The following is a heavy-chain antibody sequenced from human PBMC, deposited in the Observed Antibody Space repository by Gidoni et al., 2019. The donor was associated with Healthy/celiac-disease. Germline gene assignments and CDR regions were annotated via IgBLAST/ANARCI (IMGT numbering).Heavy chain of an antibody. J-gene: IGHJ6*02. CDR1: GFTFSSYW. CDR2: IKQDGSEK. CDR3: AGFIVVVPAAPHPAVYYYGMDV. V-gene: IGHV3-7*01. Sequence: EVQLVASGGGLVQPGGSLRLSCAASGFTFSSYWMSWGRQAPGKGLEWVANIKQDGSEKYYVDSVKGRFTISRDNAKNSLYLQMNSLRAEDTAVYYCAGFIVVVPAAPHPAVYYYGMDVWGQGTTVTVSS. D-gene: IGHD2-2*01.